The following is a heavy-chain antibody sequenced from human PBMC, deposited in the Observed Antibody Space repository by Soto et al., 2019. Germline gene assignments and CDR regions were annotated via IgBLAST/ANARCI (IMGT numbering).Heavy chain of an antibody. CDR1: GSTFSSSE. J-gene: IGHJ6*02. CDR3: ASVNLRFSYGIDV. Sequence: PGGSLRLSCAASGSTFSSSEMHWVRQAPGKGLEWVSYISKSGTVIYYADSVKGRFTISRDNAENLLYLQMNSLRAEDTAVYFCASVNLRFSYGIDVWGQGTSVTVSS. D-gene: IGHD3-3*01. V-gene: IGHV3-48*03. CDR2: ISKSGTVI.